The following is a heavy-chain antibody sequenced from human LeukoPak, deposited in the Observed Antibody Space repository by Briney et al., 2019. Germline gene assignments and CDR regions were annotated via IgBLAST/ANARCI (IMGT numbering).Heavy chain of an antibody. CDR2: TSSSSSTT. Sequence: GGSLRLSCAASGFSFSDYAMNWVRQAPGKGLQWVSYTSSSSSTTYYADSVKGRFTISRDNAKKSLYLQLNSLRDDDTAVYYCARDDGSGSYLGHWGQGTLVTVSS. J-gene: IGHJ4*02. V-gene: IGHV3-48*02. CDR3: ARDDGSGSYLGH. CDR1: GFSFSDYA. D-gene: IGHD3-10*01.